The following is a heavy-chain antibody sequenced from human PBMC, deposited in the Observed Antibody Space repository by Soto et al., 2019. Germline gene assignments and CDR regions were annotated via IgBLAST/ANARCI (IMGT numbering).Heavy chain of an antibody. V-gene: IGHV3-30-3*01. CDR2: ISYDGSNK. J-gene: IGHJ4*02. D-gene: IGHD3-10*01. CDR1: GFTFSSYA. Sequence: GGSLRLSCAASGFTFSSYAMHWVRQAPGKGLEWVAVISYDGSNKYYAESVKGRFTISRDNSKNKLYLQMNSLSAEDTAVYYCARDLITMVRGVIITGLFDYWGQGTLVTVSS. CDR3: ARDLITMVRGVIITGLFDY.